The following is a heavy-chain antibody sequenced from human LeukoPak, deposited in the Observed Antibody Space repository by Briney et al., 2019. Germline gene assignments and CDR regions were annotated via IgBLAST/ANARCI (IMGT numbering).Heavy chain of an antibody. V-gene: IGHV3-48*02. Sequence: GSLRLSCEASGSSLSISGMNWVRQAPGKGLEWVSYISSSSDLMSYVASVKGRFTVSRDNAKNSLFLQMNSLRDEDTAVYYCARVLRGLYNLGDWGQGTLVTVSS. CDR3: ARVLRGLYNLGD. J-gene: IGHJ4*02. CDR2: ISSSSDLM. D-gene: IGHD3-10*01. CDR1: GSSLSISG.